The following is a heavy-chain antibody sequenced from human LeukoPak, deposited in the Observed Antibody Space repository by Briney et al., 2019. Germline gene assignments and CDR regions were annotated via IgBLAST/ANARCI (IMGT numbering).Heavy chain of an antibody. D-gene: IGHD5-24*01. CDR1: GFTFSTYW. V-gene: IGHV3-7*03. CDR2: IKEDGTET. Sequence: GGSLRLSCAASGFTFSTYWMTWVRQAPGKGLEWVANIKEDGTETYYVDSVKGRFTISRDNAKNSLYLQMNSLRVEDTAVYYCAKEGRGLQTYWGQGTLVTVSS. CDR3: AKEGRGLQTY. J-gene: IGHJ4*02.